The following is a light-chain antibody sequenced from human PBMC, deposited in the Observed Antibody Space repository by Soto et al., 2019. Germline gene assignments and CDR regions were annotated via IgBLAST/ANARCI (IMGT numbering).Light chain of an antibody. J-gene: IGKJ5*01. CDR1: QTTSPKY. V-gene: IGKV3-20*01. CDR2: GAS. Sequence: EIEWTQSPGSLSVSPWESGTLSCRVSQTTSPKYVAWYQQRRGLAPRLLVYGASKRADGIPDRFSGTYSATEFPITITSLPPQDSATPYCQQVNSYPTTFGQGKRMEIK. CDR3: QQVNSYPTT.